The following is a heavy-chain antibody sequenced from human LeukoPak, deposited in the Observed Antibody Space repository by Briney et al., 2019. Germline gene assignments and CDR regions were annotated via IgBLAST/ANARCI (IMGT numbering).Heavy chain of an antibody. J-gene: IGHJ4*02. V-gene: IGHV4-39*01. CDR1: GGPISSSSYY. CDR3: ARQAHIVVVPAAPFDY. CDR2: IYYSGST. D-gene: IGHD2-2*01. Sequence: PSETLSLTCTVSGGPISSSSYYWGWIRQPPGKGLEWIGGIYYSGSTYHNPSLKSRVTISVDTSKNQFSLNLSSVTAADTAVYYCARQAHIVVVPAAPFDYWGQGTLVTVSS.